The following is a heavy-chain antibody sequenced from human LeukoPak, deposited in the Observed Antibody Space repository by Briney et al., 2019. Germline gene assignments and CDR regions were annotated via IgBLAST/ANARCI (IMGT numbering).Heavy chain of an antibody. V-gene: IGHV3-21*06. CDR3: AKDRGIWFGELLLLDF. CDR2: IGNSDNYI. J-gene: IGHJ4*02. Sequence: GGSLRLSCAASGFIFTTYSMNWVRQTPGKGLEWVSSIGNSDNYIYYADSVRGRFTISRDNAKNSLYLQMNSLRAEDTAVYYCAKDRGIWFGELLLLDFWGEETLVPVSS. D-gene: IGHD3-10*01. CDR1: GFIFTTYS.